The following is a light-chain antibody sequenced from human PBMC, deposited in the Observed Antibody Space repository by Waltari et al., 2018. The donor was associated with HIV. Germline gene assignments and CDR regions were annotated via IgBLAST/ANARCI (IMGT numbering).Light chain of an antibody. CDR2: DVS. Sequence: DIQMTQSPSSLSASVGDRVTITCQASQDIRNYLNWYQQKAGKAPNVLIYDVSNLETGVPSRFSGSGSGTDFTFTISSLQHKDIGTCYCQHYDNLSRITFGPGTKVAIK. J-gene: IGKJ3*01. CDR3: QHYDNLSRIT. V-gene: IGKV1-33*01. CDR1: QDIRNY.